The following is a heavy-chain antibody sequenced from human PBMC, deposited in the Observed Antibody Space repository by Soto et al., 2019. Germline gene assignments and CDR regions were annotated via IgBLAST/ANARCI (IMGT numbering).Heavy chain of an antibody. CDR1: GNTVPNYA. J-gene: IGHJ3*02. V-gene: IGHV1-3*01. CDR2: INGGNGNT. Sequence: GASVKVSCKASGNTVPNYAIHWVRQAPGQRLEWMGWINGGNGNTYYSEHFQGRVTFTRDTSAGTVYMQLSSLRSEDTAVYYCARGATSTTYYYDSSGYLIPPLIWGQGTMVTVSS. D-gene: IGHD3-22*01. CDR3: ARGATSTTYYYDSSGYLIPPLI.